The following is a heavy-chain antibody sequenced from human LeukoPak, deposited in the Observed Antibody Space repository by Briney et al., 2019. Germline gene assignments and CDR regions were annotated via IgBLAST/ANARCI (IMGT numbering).Heavy chain of an antibody. CDR3: ARGVDYYGV. J-gene: IGHJ4*02. V-gene: IGHV4-34*01. D-gene: IGHD3-10*01. Sequence: SETLSLTCAVYGGSFSGYSWNWIRQPPVKGLEWIREINHSGGTNYNPSLKSRVTISVDTSKKQFSLKLSSVTAADTAVYYCARGVDYYGVWGQGTLVTVSS. CDR1: GGSFSGYS. CDR2: INHSGGT.